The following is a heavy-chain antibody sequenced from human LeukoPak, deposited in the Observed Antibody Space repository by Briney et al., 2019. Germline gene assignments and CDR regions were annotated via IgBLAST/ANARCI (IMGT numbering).Heavy chain of an antibody. CDR2: ISGSGSHA. D-gene: IGHD1-1*01. V-gene: IGHV3-23*01. CDR3: GSGPVGTTVP. CDR1: GFSFGSYA. J-gene: IGHJ5*02. Sequence: GGSLRLSCAASGFSFGSYAMGWTRQAPGQGLEWVSAISGSGSHANYAESVKGRFTISRDNSKNTLYLQMHSLIAADTAVYYCGSGPVGTTVPWGQRTLVTVSS.